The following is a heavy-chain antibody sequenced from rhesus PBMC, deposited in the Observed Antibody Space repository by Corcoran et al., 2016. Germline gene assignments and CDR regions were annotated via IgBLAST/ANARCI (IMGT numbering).Heavy chain of an antibody. CDR2: SYPGDSDT. J-gene: IGHJ4*01. CDR1: GYSFTSYW. D-gene: IGHD6-25*01. CDR3: AKAGIAAAGTFDY. V-gene: IGHV5-2*01. Sequence: EVQLVQSGAEVKRPGESMRLSCEPSGYSFTSYWISWVRQMPGKGLEWMGTSYPGDSDTRYSPSFQGQVTISADKSSNTAYLQWSSLKASDTATYYCAKAGIAAAGTFDYWGQGVLVTVSS.